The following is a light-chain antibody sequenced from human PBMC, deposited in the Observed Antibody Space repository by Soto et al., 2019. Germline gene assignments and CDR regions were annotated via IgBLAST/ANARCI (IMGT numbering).Light chain of an antibody. J-gene: IGKJ4*01. CDR2: GAS. CDR3: QQSYILPRT. V-gene: IGKV1-39*01. Sequence: DIQMTQSPSSLPASVGDRVTITCRASQSISTNLNWYQQKPGKAPKVLIYGASSLRSGVPSRFRGSGSGTDFTLTINSLQPEDFATYFCQQSYILPRTFGGGTRVEI. CDR1: QSISTN.